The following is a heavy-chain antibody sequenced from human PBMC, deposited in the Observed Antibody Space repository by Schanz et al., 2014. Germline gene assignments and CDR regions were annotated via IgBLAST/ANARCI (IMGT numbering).Heavy chain of an antibody. V-gene: IGHV1-46*03. Sequence: QVQLVQSGAEVKKPGASVKVSCKASGYTFTSYYMHWVRQAPGQGLEWMGIINPSGGSTSYAQKCQGRVTMTSDTSTSTVYMELSSLRSEDTAVYYCARDGEAAAGCDYWGQGTLVTVSS. J-gene: IGHJ4*02. CDR2: INPSGGST. CDR3: ARDGEAAAGCDY. D-gene: IGHD6-13*01. CDR1: GYTFTSYY.